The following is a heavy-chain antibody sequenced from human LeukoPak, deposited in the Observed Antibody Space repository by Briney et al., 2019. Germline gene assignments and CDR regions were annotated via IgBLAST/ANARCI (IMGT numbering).Heavy chain of an antibody. V-gene: IGHV1-69*13. CDR2: IIPMFGRT. Sequence: SVKVSCKASGGTFTTYAITWVRQAPGQGLEWMGRIIPMFGRTNYAENFQDRVTFTADESTTTAYMELSGLRSEDTAIYYCARAGDNYYGSGSYYRVYYFDYWGQGTLVTVSS. CDR3: ARAGDNYYGSGSYYRVYYFDY. D-gene: IGHD3-10*01. J-gene: IGHJ4*02. CDR1: GGTFTTYA.